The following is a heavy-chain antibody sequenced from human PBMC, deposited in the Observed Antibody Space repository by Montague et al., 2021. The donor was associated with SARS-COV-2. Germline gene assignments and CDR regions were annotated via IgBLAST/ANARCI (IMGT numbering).Heavy chain of an antibody. CDR2: IYYYGSV. V-gene: IGHV4-59*08. CDR3: ARQITMVREPFDS. D-gene: IGHD3-10*01. CDR1: GASVSRSY. Sequence: SETLSLTCTVSGASVSRSYWNWIRQSRVQGLEWIGNIYYYGSVNSNPSLKSRLSISLDTSKNQLSLTLTSVTAADTATYYCARQITMVREPFDSWGQGTLVLVSS. J-gene: IGHJ4*02.